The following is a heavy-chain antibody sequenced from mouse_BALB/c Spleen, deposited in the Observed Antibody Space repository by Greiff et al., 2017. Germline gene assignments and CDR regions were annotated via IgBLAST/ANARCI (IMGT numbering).Heavy chain of an antibody. Sequence: EVMLVESGGGLVQPGGSMKLSCVASGFTFSNYWMNWVRQSPEKGLEWVAEIRLKSNNYATHYAESVKGRFTISRDDSKSSVYLQMNNLRAEDTGIYYCTRGGYYYGGITFDYWGQGTTLTVSS. CDR1: GFTFSNYW. D-gene: IGHD1-1*01. J-gene: IGHJ2*01. V-gene: IGHV6-6*02. CDR2: IRLKSNNYAT. CDR3: TRGGYYYGGITFDY.